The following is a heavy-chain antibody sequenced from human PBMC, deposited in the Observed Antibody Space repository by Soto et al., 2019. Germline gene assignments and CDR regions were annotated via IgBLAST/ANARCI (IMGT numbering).Heavy chain of an antibody. CDR2: IYYSGST. CDR3: ARNSDILTGYSARWFDP. CDR1: GGSISSSSYY. J-gene: IGHJ5*02. D-gene: IGHD3-9*01. V-gene: IGHV4-39*01. Sequence: SETLSLTCTVSGGSISSSSYYWGWIRQPPGKGLEWIGSIYYSGSTYYNPSLKSRVTISVDTSKNQFSLKLSSVTAADTAVYYCARNSDILTGYSARWFDPWGQGTLVTVSS.